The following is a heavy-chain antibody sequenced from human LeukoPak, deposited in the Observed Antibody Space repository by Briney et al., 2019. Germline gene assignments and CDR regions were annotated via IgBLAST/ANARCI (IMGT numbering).Heavy chain of an antibody. D-gene: IGHD3-3*01. CDR1: GFTFSSYW. CDR3: ARDRNDYDFWSGSVNWFDP. J-gene: IGHJ5*02. CDR2: IKQDGSEK. Sequence: GGSLRLSCAASGFTFSSYWMSWVRQAPGKGLEWVANIKQDGSEKYYVDSVKGRFTISRDNAKNSLYLQMNSLRAEDTAVYYCARDRNDYDFWSGSVNWFDPWGQGTLVTVSS. V-gene: IGHV3-7*01.